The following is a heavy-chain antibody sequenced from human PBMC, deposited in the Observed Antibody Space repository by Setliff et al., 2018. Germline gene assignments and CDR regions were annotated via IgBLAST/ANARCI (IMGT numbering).Heavy chain of an antibody. CDR2: IYHTGST. Sequence: SETLSLTCAVSGYSISSDSYWGWIRQPPGKGLEWIASIYHTGSTYYNPSLKSRVTMSVDTSKNQFSLHLTSATAADTAVYYCAREVGTSTSSDAFDVWGQGMMVTVSS. J-gene: IGHJ3*01. CDR3: AREVGTSTSSDAFDV. D-gene: IGHD1-26*01. CDR1: GYSISSDSY. V-gene: IGHV4-38-2*02.